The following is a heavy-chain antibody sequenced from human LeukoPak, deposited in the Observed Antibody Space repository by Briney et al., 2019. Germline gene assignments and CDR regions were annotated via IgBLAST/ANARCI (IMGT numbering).Heavy chain of an antibody. J-gene: IGHJ4*02. CDR2: INPNSGGT. CDR1: GYTFTGYY. V-gene: IGHV1-2*02. CDR3: ARDYAGYSSSCPYD. Sequence: ASVKVSCKASGYTFTGYYMHWVRQAPGQGLEWMGWINPNSGGTNYAQKFQGRVTMTRDTSVSTAYMELSRLRSDDTAVYYCARDYAGYSSSCPYDWGQGTLVTVSS. D-gene: IGHD6-13*01.